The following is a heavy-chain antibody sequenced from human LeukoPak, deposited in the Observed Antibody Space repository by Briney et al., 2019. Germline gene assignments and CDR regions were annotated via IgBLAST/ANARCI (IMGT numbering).Heavy chain of an antibody. CDR2: ISEAI. V-gene: IGHV3-48*04. D-gene: IGHD3-16*01. J-gene: IGHJ4*02. CDR3: VREVGRPKTFYFDS. Sequence: GGSLRLSCIASGFVFSRDNMNWVRRAPGKGLEWVAHISEAIYYADSVQGRFTISRDNAKNSLYLQMNNLRAEDTAMYYCVREVGRPKTFYFDSWGRGTPVTVSS. CDR1: GFVFSRDN.